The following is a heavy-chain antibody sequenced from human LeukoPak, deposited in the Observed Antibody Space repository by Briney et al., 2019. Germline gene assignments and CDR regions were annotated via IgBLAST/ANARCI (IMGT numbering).Heavy chain of an antibody. J-gene: IGHJ4*02. CDR1: GFTFGSYA. D-gene: IGHD3-10*01. CDR2: ISGSGGST. CDR3: AKDNFLSFGESTPFDY. V-gene: IGHV3-23*01. Sequence: GGSLRLSCAASGFTFGSYAMSWVRQARGKGLEWVSAISGSGGSTYYADSVKGRFTISRDNSKNTLYLQMNSLRAEDTAVYYCAKDNFLSFGESTPFDYWGQGTLVTVSS.